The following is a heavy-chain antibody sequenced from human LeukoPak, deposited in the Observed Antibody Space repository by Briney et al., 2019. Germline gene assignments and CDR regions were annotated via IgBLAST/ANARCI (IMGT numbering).Heavy chain of an antibody. Sequence: ASVKVSCKASGFTFTSSAVQWVRQARGQRLEWIGWIVVGSGNTNYAQKFQERVTITRDMSTSTAYMELSSLRSEDTAVYYCAAELVRFPGDCSSTSCYSGWNGMDVWGQGTTVTVSS. D-gene: IGHD2-2*03. CDR3: AAELVRFPGDCSSTSCYSGWNGMDV. CDR2: IVVGSGNT. J-gene: IGHJ6*02. V-gene: IGHV1-58*01. CDR1: GFTFTSSA.